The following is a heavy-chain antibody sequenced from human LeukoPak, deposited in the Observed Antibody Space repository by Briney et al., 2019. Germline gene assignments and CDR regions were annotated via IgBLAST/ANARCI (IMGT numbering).Heavy chain of an antibody. Sequence: GGSLRLSCAASGFTFSSYYMSWVRQAPGKGLEWVSYISSSGSTIYYADSVKGRFTITRDNAKNSLYLQMNSLRAEDTAVYYCARRRGYSYGAFDYWGQGTMVTVSS. J-gene: IGHJ4*02. D-gene: IGHD5-18*01. V-gene: IGHV3-11*01. CDR2: ISSSGSTI. CDR1: GFTFSSYY. CDR3: ARRRGYSYGAFDY.